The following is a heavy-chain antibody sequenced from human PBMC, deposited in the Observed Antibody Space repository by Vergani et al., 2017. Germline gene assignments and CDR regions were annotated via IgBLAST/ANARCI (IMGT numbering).Heavy chain of an antibody. D-gene: IGHD3-22*01. Sequence: EVQLVQSGAEVKKPGESLKISCKGSGYSFITYWIGWVRQKPGKGLEWMGIIYPGDSETKYSPSFQGQVTISADKSISTAYLQWSSLRASDTAMYYCARRSVDSSGYDDYWGQGTLVTVSS. V-gene: IGHV5-51*03. CDR1: GYSFITYW. CDR3: ARRSVDSSGYDDY. CDR2: IYPGDSET. J-gene: IGHJ4*02.